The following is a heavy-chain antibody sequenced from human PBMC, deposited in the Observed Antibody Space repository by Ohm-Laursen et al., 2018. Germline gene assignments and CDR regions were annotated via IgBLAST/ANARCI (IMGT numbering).Heavy chain of an antibody. CDR2: TSYDGSSE. D-gene: IGHD3-22*01. Sequence: SLRLSCAASGFTLSNYGMHWVRQAPGKGLEWVAVTSYDGSSEFFSDSVKGRFTISRDNAKNTLYLQMNSVRVEDTAVYYCLSGSGYSSTWGQGTMVTVSS. CDR1: GFTLSNYG. V-gene: IGHV3-33*03. CDR3: LSGSGYSST. J-gene: IGHJ3*01.